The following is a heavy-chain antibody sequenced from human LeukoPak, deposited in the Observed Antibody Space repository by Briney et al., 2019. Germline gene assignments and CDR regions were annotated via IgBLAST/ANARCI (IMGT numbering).Heavy chain of an antibody. Sequence: SETLSLTCTVSGYSIGSGYYWGWIRQPPGKGLEWIGSIYHSGSTYYNPSLKSRVTISVDTSKNQFSLKLSSVTAADTAVYYCARASGGRDAFDIWGQGTMVTVSS. CDR3: ARASGGRDAFDI. CDR2: IYHSGST. V-gene: IGHV4-38-2*02. D-gene: IGHD1-26*01. CDR1: GYSIGSGYY. J-gene: IGHJ3*02.